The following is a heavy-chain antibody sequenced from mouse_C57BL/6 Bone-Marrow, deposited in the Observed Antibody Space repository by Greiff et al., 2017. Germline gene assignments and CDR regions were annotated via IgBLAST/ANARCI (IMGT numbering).Heavy chain of an antibody. CDR2: IYPGGGYT. J-gene: IGHJ4*01. Sequence: VQLQQSGAELVRPGTSVKMSCKASGYTFTNYWIGWAKQRPGHGLAWIGDIYPGGGYTNYHEKFKGKATLTAEQSSSTAYMQFSSLTSEDSALYYWARGGTMVTTKGYYAMDYWGQGTSVTVSS. V-gene: IGHV1-63*01. CDR3: ARGGTMVTTKGYYAMDY. D-gene: IGHD2-2*01. CDR1: GYTFTNYW.